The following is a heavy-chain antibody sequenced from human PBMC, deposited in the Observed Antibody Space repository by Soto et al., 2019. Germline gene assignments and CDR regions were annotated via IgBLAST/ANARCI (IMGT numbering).Heavy chain of an antibody. CDR2: IYPGDSDT. V-gene: IGHV5-51*01. D-gene: IGHD1-26*01. Sequence: GESLQISGKGSGYSFTSYCIGWVRQMPGKGLEWMGIIYPGDSDTRYSPSFQGQVTISADKSISTAYLQWSSLKASDTAMYYCARPSNSGGYGLEAFDIWGQGTMVTVSS. CDR1: GYSFTSYC. J-gene: IGHJ3*02. CDR3: ARPSNSGGYGLEAFDI.